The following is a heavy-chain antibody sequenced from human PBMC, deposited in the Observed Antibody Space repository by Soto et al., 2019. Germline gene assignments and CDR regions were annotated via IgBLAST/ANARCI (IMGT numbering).Heavy chain of an antibody. Sequence: QVQLVESGGGVVQPGRSLRLSCAASGFTFSSYAMHWVRQAPGKGLEWVAVISYDGSNKYYADSVKGRFTISRDNSKNTLYLKMNSLRAEDTAVYYCARGGGFLRYVWGSYRPDDAFDIWGQGTMVTVSS. CDR3: ARGGGFLRYVWGSYRPDDAFDI. V-gene: IGHV3-30-3*01. CDR2: ISYDGSNK. J-gene: IGHJ3*02. D-gene: IGHD3-16*02. CDR1: GFTFSSYA.